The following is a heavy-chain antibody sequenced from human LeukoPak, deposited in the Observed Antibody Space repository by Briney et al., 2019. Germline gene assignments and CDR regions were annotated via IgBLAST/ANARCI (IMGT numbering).Heavy chain of an antibody. D-gene: IGHD5-18*01. CDR1: GFTFSSYA. CDR3: ARADYSYGYGFFDF. J-gene: IGHJ4*02. CDR2: ISSSGGST. Sequence: GGSLRLSCAASGFTFSSYAMTWVRQAPGKGLEWVSSISSSGGSTYYADSVRGRFTISRDTSKNTLFLQMNSLRAEDTAVYYCARADYSYGYGFFDFWGQGILVTVAS. V-gene: IGHV3-23*01.